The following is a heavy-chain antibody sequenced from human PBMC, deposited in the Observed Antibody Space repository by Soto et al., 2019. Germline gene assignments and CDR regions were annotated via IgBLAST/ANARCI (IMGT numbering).Heavy chain of an antibody. CDR3: AIFDC. CDR2: IYHSGST. Sequence: PSETLSLTCAVSGVSISSGGYSWSWIRQPPGKGLEWIGYIYHSGSTYYNPSLKSRVTISVDRSKNQFSLKLSSVTAADTAVYYCAIFDCWGQGTLVTVSS. CDR1: GVSISSGGYS. V-gene: IGHV4-30-2*01. J-gene: IGHJ4*02.